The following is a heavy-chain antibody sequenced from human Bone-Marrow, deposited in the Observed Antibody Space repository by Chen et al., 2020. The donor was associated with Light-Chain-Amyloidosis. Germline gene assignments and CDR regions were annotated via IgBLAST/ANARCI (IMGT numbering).Heavy chain of an antibody. V-gene: IGHV4-39*01. J-gene: IGHJ4*02. D-gene: IGHD1-26*01. CDR1: RDPFISSSYY. Sequence: QLQLHDSGPGLLRPSETLSLTCNVSRDPFISSSYYWAWFLQSHGRGLEWIGSIYFNGGTYYNPSLKSRVNLSVDTSKSQFSINLRSLTATDTAVYFCARGSGWREGLYWGPGTLVTVSS. CDR3: ARGSGWREGLY. CDR2: IYFNGGT.